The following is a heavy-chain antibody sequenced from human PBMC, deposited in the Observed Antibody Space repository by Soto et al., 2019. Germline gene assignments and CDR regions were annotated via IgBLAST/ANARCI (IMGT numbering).Heavy chain of an antibody. CDR2: IYHSGST. Sequence: QVQLQESGPGLVKPSGTLSLTCAVSGASISSSNWWSWVCQPPGKGLEWIGEIYHSGSTNYNPSLKSRATISVDKSRNQFSLKLSSVTAADTAVYYCARRWGEGRVDYWGQGTLVTVSS. J-gene: IGHJ4*02. CDR3: ARRWGEGRVDY. D-gene: IGHD3-10*01. V-gene: IGHV4-4*02. CDR1: GASISSSNW.